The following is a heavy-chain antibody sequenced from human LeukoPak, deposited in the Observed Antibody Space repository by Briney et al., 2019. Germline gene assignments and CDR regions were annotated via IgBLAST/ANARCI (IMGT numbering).Heavy chain of an antibody. Sequence: SETLSLTCTVSGDSISNYYWSWIRQPPGKGLEWIGYISYSGSTYYNPSLKSRVTISVDTSKNQFSLKLSSVTAADTAVYYCARDRGGDWGQGTLVTVSS. V-gene: IGHV4-59*12. CDR3: ARDRGGD. CDR1: GDSISNYY. D-gene: IGHD3-10*01. J-gene: IGHJ4*02. CDR2: ISYSGST.